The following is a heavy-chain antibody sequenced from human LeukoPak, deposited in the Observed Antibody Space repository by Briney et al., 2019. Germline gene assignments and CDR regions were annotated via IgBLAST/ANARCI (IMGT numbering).Heavy chain of an antibody. CDR1: GGSISSYY. J-gene: IGHJ1*01. Sequence: RPSETLSLTCTVSGGSISSYYWSWIRQPPGKGLEWIGYIYYSGSTNYNPSLKSRVTISVDTSKNQFSLKLSSVTAADTAVYYCASLKAEYFQHWGQGTLVTVSS. V-gene: IGHV4-59*08. CDR2: IYYSGST. CDR3: ASLKAEYFQH.